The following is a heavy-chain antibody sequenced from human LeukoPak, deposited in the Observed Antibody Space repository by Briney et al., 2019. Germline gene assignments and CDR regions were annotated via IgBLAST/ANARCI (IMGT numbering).Heavy chain of an antibody. CDR3: AKPQPPQWLAQLPFQH. V-gene: IGHV3-30-3*02. D-gene: IGHD6-19*01. CDR2: ISYDGSNK. J-gene: IGHJ1*01. CDR1: GFTFSSYA. Sequence: GGSLRLSCAASGFTFSSYAMHWVRQAPGKGLEWVAVISYDGSNKYYADSVKGRFTISRDNSKNTLYLQMNSLRAEDTAVYYCAKPQPPQWLAQLPFQHWGQGTLVTVSS.